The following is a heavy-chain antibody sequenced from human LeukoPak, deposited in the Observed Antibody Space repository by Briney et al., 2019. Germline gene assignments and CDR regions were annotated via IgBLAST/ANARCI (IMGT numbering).Heavy chain of an antibody. CDR3: TTEYYYDSSGYSPREDYFDY. Sequence: PGGSLRLSCAASGFTFSNAWMSWVRQAPGKGLEWVGRIKSKTDGGTTDYAAPVNGRFTISRDDSKNTLYLQMNSLKTEDTAVYYCTTEYYYDSSGYSPREDYFDYWGQGTLVTVSS. CDR2: IKSKTDGGTT. CDR1: GFTFSNAW. J-gene: IGHJ4*02. V-gene: IGHV3-15*01. D-gene: IGHD3-22*01.